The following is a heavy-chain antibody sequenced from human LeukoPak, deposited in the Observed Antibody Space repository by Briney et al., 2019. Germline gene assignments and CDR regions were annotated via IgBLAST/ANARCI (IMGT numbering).Heavy chain of an antibody. CDR3: AKDSLSSSHIDDDAFDI. CDR2: ISGSGGST. CDR1: GFTFSDYY. D-gene: IGHD5-12*01. Sequence: PGGFLRLSCAASGFTFSDYYMTWIRQAPGKGLEWVSAISGSGGSTYYADSVKGRFTISRDNSKNTLYLQMNSLRAEDTAVYYCAKDSLSSSHIDDDAFDIWGQGTMVTVSS. V-gene: IGHV3-23*01. J-gene: IGHJ3*02.